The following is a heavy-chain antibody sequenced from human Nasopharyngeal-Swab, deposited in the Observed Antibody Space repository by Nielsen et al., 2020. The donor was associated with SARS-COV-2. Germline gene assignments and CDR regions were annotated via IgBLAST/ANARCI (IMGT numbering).Heavy chain of an antibody. CDR3: ARTFYSWYVDV. J-gene: IGHJ5*02. CDR1: GDSIRKDKYY. D-gene: IGHD6-13*01. CDR2: VFYSGTA. Sequence: SETPSLTCSVFGDSIRKDKYYWGCVRQAPGRGLEWIGTVFYSGTAYHNPSLKIRVAISVTASKTQLSRSLTSETATDTAVYYCARTFYSWYVDVWGPGTQVTVSP. V-gene: IGHV4-39*01.